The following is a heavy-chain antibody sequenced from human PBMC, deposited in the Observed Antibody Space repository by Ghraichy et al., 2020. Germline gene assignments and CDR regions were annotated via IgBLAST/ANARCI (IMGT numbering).Heavy chain of an antibody. CDR1: GFTFSSYA. CDR2: ISGSGGST. D-gene: IGHD3-3*01. Sequence: ESLNIACAASGFTFSSYAMSWVRQAPGKGLEWVSAISGSGGSTYYADSVKGRFTISRDNSKNTLYLQMNSLRAEDTAVYYCAKDSDYDFWGNLYYFDYWGQGTLVTVSS. J-gene: IGHJ4*02. V-gene: IGHV3-23*01. CDR3: AKDSDYDFWGNLYYFDY.